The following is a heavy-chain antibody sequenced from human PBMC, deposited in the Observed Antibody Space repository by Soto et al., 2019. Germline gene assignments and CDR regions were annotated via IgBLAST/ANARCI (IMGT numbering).Heavy chain of an antibody. V-gene: IGHV4-4*02. D-gene: IGHD6-6*01. J-gene: IGHJ6*03. CDR1: SGSISSSNW. CDR2: IYHSGST. CDR3: ARAIAALDYYYYMDV. Sequence: QVQLQEWRPGLVKPSGTLSLTCAVSSGSISSSNWWSWVRQPPGKGLEWIGEIYHSGSTNYNPSLKSRVTRSVDKSKNQCSLKLSSVTAADTAVYYCARAIAALDYYYYMDVWGKGTTVTVSS.